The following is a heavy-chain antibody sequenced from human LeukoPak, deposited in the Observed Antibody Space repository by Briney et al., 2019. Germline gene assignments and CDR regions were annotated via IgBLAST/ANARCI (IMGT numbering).Heavy chain of an antibody. CDR2: IYTSGST. V-gene: IGHV4-61*02. D-gene: IGHD2-2*01. J-gene: IGHJ5*02. CDR3: ARTLLPAASNNWFDP. CDR1: GGSISSGSYY. Sequence: SETLSLTCTVSGGSISSGSYYWSWIRQPAGKGREWLGRIYTSGSTNYNPSLKSRVTISVDTSKNQFSLKLSSVTAADTAVYYCARTLLPAASNNWFDPWGQGTLVTVSS.